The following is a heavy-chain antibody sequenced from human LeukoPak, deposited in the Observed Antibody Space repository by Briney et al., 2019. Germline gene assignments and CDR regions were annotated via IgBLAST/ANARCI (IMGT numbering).Heavy chain of an antibody. CDR3: ARLESGGLFPITFYYFDY. CDR1: GGSISSSSYY. Sequence: TSETLSLTCTVSGGSISSSSYYWGWIRQPPGKGLEWIGSIYYSGSTYYNPSLKSRVTISVDTSKNQFSLKLSSVTAADTAVYYCARLESGGLFPITFYYFDYWGQGTLVTVSS. V-gene: IGHV4-39*01. J-gene: IGHJ4*02. D-gene: IGHD1-20*01. CDR2: IYYSGST.